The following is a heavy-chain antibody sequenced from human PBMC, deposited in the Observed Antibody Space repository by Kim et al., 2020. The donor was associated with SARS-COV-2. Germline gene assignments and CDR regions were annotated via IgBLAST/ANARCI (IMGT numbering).Heavy chain of an antibody. CDR2: ISNNDART. Sequence: GGSLRLSCAASGFTFSNYAMNWVRQAPGKGLEWVSSISNNDARTYYADSVKGRFTIPRDNSKSTLSLQMNSLRAEDTALYYCATSGAAADWGQGTLVTV. V-gene: IGHV3-23*01. CDR3: ATSGAAAD. CDR1: GFTFSNYA. J-gene: IGHJ4*02. D-gene: IGHD6-13*01.